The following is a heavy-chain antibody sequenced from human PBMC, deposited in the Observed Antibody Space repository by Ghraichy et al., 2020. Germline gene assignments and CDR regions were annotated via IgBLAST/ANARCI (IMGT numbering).Heavy chain of an antibody. V-gene: IGHV3-7*01. J-gene: IGHJ4*02. CDR2: IKQDGSEK. CDR1: GFTFNTYY. Sequence: LSLTCAASGFTFNTYYMTWVRQAPGKGLEWVANIKQDGSEKYYVDSVKGRFTISRDNAKDSGYLQMNSLRAEDTAVYYCGSGGYIYGSNPIDYWGQGSQVIVSS. CDR3: GSGGYIYGSNPIDY. D-gene: IGHD5-18*01.